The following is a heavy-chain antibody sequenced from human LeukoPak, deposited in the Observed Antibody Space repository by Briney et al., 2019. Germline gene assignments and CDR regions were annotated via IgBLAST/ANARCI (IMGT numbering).Heavy chain of an antibody. V-gene: IGHV1-24*01. CDR3: ATDYGDRYRRVIYMDV. CDR1: GDTLTELS. D-gene: IGHD4-17*01. CDR2: FDPEDGET. J-gene: IGHJ6*03. Sequence: ASVKVSCKVSGDTLTELSMHWVRQAPGKGLEWMGGFDPEDGETIYAQKFQGRVTMTEDTSTDTAYMELSSLRSEDTAVYYCATDYGDRYRRVIYMDVWGKGTTVTVSS.